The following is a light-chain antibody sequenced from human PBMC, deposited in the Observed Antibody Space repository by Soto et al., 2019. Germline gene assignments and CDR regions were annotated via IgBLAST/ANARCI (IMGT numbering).Light chain of an antibody. CDR1: QSISSF. Sequence: DIQITQSPSSLSESVGDRVIFTCRASQSISSFLNWYQQKPGKAPKLLIYAASSLRSGVPSRFSGGGSGTDFTLTISSLQPADFATYYCQQTYSAWTFGQGTKVDIK. CDR2: AAS. V-gene: IGKV1-39*01. J-gene: IGKJ1*01. CDR3: QQTYSAWT.